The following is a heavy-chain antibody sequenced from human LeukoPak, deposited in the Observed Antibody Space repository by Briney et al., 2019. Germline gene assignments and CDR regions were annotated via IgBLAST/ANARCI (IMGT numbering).Heavy chain of an antibody. CDR1: GGSISSISNNNYH. J-gene: IGHJ6*02. V-gene: IGHV4-39*02. D-gene: IGHD4-23*01. CDR2: IYYSGST. CDR3: AREMGVVTAYGIDV. Sequence: KASETLSLTCIVSGGSISSISNNNYHWGWIRQPPGKGLEWIGSIYYSGSTYYNPSLKSRVTISVDTSKNQFSLKLSSVTAADTALYYCAREMGVVTAYGIDVWGQGTTVTVSS.